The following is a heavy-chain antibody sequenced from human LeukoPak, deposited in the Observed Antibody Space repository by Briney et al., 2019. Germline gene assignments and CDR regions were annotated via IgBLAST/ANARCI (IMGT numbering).Heavy chain of an antibody. D-gene: IGHD5-18*01. V-gene: IGHV1-69*13. CDR2: IIPIFGTT. CDR1: GGTFSSYA. Sequence: ASVNVSCKASGGTFSSYAISWVRQAPGQGLEWMGGIIPIFGTTNYAQEFQGRVTITADESTSTAYMELSSLRSEDTAVYYCARMEGYSYSDYWGQGTLVTVSS. CDR3: ARMEGYSYSDY. J-gene: IGHJ4*02.